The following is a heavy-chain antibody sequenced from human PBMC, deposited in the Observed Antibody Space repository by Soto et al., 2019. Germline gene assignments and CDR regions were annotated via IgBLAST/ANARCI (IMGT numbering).Heavy chain of an antibody. CDR2: IYWDDVK. V-gene: IGHV2-5*02. J-gene: IGHJ4*02. CDR1: GFSLSSTRMA. CDR3: AHIVVAGLGYYFDY. D-gene: IGHD6-19*01. Sequence: QITLKESGPTLVKPTQTLTLTCTFSGFSLSSTRMAVGWIRQPPGKALEWLALIYWDDVKRYSPFLKSRPTSSKDTSKNQVVLTMSNLDPVDTARYYCAHIVVAGLGYYFDYWGQGTLVTVSS.